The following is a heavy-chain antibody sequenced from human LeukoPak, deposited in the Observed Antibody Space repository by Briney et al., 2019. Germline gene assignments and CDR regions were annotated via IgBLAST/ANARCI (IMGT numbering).Heavy chain of an antibody. V-gene: IGHV4-34*01. CDR3: ARSPPYDFWSGSYIGSYFDY. Sequence: SETLSLTCAVYGGSFSGYYWSWIRQPPGKGLEWIGEINHSGSTNYNPSLKSRVTISVDTSKNQFSLKLSSVTAADTAVYYCARSPPYDFWSGSYIGSYFDYWGQGTLVTVSS. J-gene: IGHJ4*02. CDR2: INHSGST. CDR1: GGSFSGYY. D-gene: IGHD3-3*01.